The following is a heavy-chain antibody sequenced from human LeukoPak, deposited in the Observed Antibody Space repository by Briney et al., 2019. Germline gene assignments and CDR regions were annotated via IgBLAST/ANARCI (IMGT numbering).Heavy chain of an antibody. Sequence: ASVKVSCKASGYTFTSYGISWVRQAPGQGLEWMGWISAYNGNTNYAQKLQGRVTMTTDTSTSTAYMELRSLRSDDTAVYYCAKRLRDSSGYYSDYYYYGMDVWGQGTTVTVSS. J-gene: IGHJ6*02. CDR1: GYTFTSYG. V-gene: IGHV1-18*01. CDR2: ISAYNGNT. CDR3: AKRLRDSSGYYSDYYYYGMDV. D-gene: IGHD3-22*01.